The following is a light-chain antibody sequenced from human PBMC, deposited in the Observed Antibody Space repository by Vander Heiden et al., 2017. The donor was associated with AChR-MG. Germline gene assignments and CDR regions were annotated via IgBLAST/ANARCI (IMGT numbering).Light chain of an antibody. CDR1: QGITSY. CDR3: QQLDSYPLT. V-gene: IGKV1-9*01. CDR2: AAS. J-gene: IGKJ3*01. Sequence: DIQLTQSPASLSASVGDRLTITCRASQGITSYLAWYQQRPGKAPKLLIYAASTLQSGVPSRFTGSGSGTKFTLTISSLQPGDFATYYCQQLDSYPLTFGHGTKVDV.